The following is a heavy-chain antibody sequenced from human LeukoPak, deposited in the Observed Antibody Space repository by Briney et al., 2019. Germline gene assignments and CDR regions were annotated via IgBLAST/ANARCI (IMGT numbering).Heavy chain of an antibody. V-gene: IGHV4-39*01. CDR2: IYYSGST. Sequence: SETLSLTCTVSGGSISSYYWGWIRQPPGKGLEWIGSIYYSGSTYYNPSLKSRVTISVDTSKNQFSLKLSSVTAADTAVYYCARHQDYDSSGYYLHYHYFDYWGQGTLVTVSS. J-gene: IGHJ4*02. CDR1: GGSISSYY. CDR3: ARHQDYDSSGYYLHYHYFDY. D-gene: IGHD3-22*01.